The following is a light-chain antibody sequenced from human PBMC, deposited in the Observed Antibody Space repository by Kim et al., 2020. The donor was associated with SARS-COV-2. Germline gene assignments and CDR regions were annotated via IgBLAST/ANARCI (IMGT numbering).Light chain of an antibody. CDR3: LQALQTPF. J-gene: IGKJ3*01. CDR1: QSLLHSNGYNY. V-gene: IGKV2-28*01. Sequence: EPSSISCRSSQSLLHSNGYNYLDWYLQRPGQSPQLLIYLGSSRASGVPDRFSGSGSGTDFTLKISRVEADDVGVYYCLQALQTPFFGPGTKVDIK. CDR2: LGS.